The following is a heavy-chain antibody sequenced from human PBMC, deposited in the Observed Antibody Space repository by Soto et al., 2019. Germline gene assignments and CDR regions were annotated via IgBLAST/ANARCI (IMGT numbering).Heavy chain of an antibody. CDR2: ISYDGSNK. CDR3: ADMTSMDV. Sequence: GGSLRLSCAASGFTFSSYAMHWVRQAPGKGLEWVAVISYDGSNKYYADSVKGRFTISRDNSKNTLYLQMNSLRAEDTAVYYCADMTSMDVWGQGTTVTVSS. CDR1: GFTFSSYA. D-gene: IGHD2-21*02. V-gene: IGHV3-30-3*01. J-gene: IGHJ6*02.